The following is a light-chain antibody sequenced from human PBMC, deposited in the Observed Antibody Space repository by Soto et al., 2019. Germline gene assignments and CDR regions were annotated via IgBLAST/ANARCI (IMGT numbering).Light chain of an antibody. CDR3: SSYTSSSTFV. Sequence: TQPPSVSGSPGQSATISCTGTSSDVGSYNRVSWYQQPPGTAPKLMIYEVSNRPSGVPDRFSGSKSGNTASLTISGLQAEDEADYYCSSYTSSSTFVFGTGTKVTVL. V-gene: IGLV2-18*02. CDR1: SSDVGSYNR. J-gene: IGLJ1*01. CDR2: EVS.